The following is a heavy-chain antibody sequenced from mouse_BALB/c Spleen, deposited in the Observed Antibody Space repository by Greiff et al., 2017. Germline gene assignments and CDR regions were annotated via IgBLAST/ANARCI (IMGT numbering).Heavy chain of an antibody. CDR2: ISSGGSYT. V-gene: IGHV5-9-3*01. CDR1: GFTFSSYA. CDR3: ARRGDATY. J-gene: IGHJ2*01. D-gene: IGHD3-3*01. Sequence: EVKLVESGGGLVKPGGSLKLSCAASGFTFSSYAMSWVRQTPEKRLEWVATISSGGSYTYYPDSVKGRFTISRDNAKNTLYLQMSSLRSEDTAMYYCARRGDATYWGQGTTLTVSS.